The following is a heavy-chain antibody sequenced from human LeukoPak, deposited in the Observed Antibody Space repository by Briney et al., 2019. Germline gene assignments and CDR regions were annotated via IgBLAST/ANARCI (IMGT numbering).Heavy chain of an antibody. Sequence: GGSLKLSCAASGFTFSGSAMHWVRQASGKGLEWVGRIRSKANSYATAYAASVKGRFTISRDDSNNMAYLQMNSLDTEDTAVYYCASQTTVKYYFDYWGQGTLVTVSS. CDR3: ASQTTVKYYFDY. CDR1: GFTFSGSA. V-gene: IGHV3-73*01. J-gene: IGHJ4*02. D-gene: IGHD4-17*01. CDR2: IRSKANSYAT.